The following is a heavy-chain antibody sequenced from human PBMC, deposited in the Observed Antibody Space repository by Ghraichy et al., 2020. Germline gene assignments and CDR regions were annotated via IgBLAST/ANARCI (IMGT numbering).Heavy chain of an antibody. CDR2: INPNSGGT. J-gene: IGHJ5*02. D-gene: IGHD1-26*01. V-gene: IGHV1-2*04. Sequence: ASVKVSCKASGYTFTGYYMHWVRQAPGQGLEWMGWINPNSGGTNYAQKFQGWVTMTRDTSISTAYMELSRLRSDDTAVYYCARGRSPTEWEFDPWGQGTLVTVSS. CDR3: ARGRSPTEWEFDP. CDR1: GYTFTGYY.